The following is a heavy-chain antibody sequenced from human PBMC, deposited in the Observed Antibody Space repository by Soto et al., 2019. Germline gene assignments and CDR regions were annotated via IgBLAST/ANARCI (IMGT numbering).Heavy chain of an antibody. CDR3: ARGKISNYVRDYFDY. V-gene: IGHV4-31*03. CDR2: IHHSVST. J-gene: IGHJ4*02. CDR1: GGSISSGGYY. D-gene: IGHD4-4*01. Sequence: SETLSLTCTVSGGSISSGGYYWSWIRQHPGKGLEWIGFIHHSVSTYYNPSLKSRVTISVDTSKNQFSLKLSSVTAADKAVYYCARGKISNYVRDYFDYSGQRTLVPVSS.